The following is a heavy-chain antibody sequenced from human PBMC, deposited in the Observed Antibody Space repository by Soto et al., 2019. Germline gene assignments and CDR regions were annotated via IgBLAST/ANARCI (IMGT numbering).Heavy chain of an antibody. J-gene: IGHJ6*02. CDR2: ISAYNGNT. CDR1: GYTFTSYG. V-gene: IGHV1-18*04. Sequence: ASVKVSCKASGYTFTSYGISWVRQAPGQGLEWMGWISAYNGNTNYAQKLQGRVTMTTDTSTSTAYMELRSLRSDDTAVHYCAREGPGYQLLYRYYYYYGMDVWGQGTTVTVSS. CDR3: AREGPGYQLLYRYYYYYGMDV. D-gene: IGHD2-2*02.